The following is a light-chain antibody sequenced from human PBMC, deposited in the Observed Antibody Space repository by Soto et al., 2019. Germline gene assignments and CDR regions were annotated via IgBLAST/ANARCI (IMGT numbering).Light chain of an antibody. V-gene: IGKV3-11*01. J-gene: IGKJ1*01. CDR2: DAS. Sequence: EIVLTQSPATLSLSPGERATLSCRASQSVSSYLAWYQQKPGQAPRLPIYDASNRDPGSPARFSGSGSGTDFTLTISSLEPEDFAVYYCQQRSNWPPWTFGQGTKVEIK. CDR1: QSVSSY. CDR3: QQRSNWPPWT.